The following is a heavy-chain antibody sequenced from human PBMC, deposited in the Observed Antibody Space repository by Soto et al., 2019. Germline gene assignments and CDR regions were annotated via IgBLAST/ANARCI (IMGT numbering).Heavy chain of an antibody. CDR1: GFTFSAYS. Sequence: EVQLVESGGGLVKPGGSLRLSCAASGFTFSAYSMNWVRQAPGKGLEWVSSINGRSNYMYYADSVKGRFTISRDNAKKSLYLQMNSLRAEDTAVYYCAREVGIVGTTSAFDYWGQGTLVTVSS. J-gene: IGHJ4*02. CDR3: AREVGIVGTTSAFDY. CDR2: INGRSNYM. V-gene: IGHV3-21*02. D-gene: IGHD1-26*01.